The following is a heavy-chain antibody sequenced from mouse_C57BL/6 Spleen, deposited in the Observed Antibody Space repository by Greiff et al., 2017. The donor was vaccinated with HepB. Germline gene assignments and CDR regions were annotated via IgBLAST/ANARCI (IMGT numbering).Heavy chain of an antibody. Sequence: DVKLVESGGGLVKPGGSLKLSCAASGFTFSSYAMSWVRQTPEKRLEWVATISDGGSYTYYPENVKGRFTISRDNAKNNLYLQMSHLKSEDTAMYYCARAGWDYFDYWGQGTTLTVSS. CDR3: ARAGWDYFDY. CDR2: ISDGGSYT. D-gene: IGHD3-3*01. CDR1: GFTFSSYA. V-gene: IGHV5-4*03. J-gene: IGHJ2*01.